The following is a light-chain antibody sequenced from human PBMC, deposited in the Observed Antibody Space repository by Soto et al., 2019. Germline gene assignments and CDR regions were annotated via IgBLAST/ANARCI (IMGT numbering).Light chain of an antibody. CDR1: TSNIGSNS. Sequence: QSVLTQPPSASATPGQRVTISCSGATSNIGSNSVNWYQQLPGTAPQLLIYNSNQRPSGVPDRFSGSKSGTSASLAITGLQAEDEAHYYCAAWDDTPNGFQFGGGTKLTVL. V-gene: IGLV1-44*01. J-gene: IGLJ3*02. CDR3: AAWDDTPNGFQ. CDR2: NSN.